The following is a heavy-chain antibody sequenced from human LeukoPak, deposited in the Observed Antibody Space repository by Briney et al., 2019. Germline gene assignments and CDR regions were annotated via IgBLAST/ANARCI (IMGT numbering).Heavy chain of an antibody. CDR3: ARGGIAVAGPHFDY. J-gene: IGHJ4*02. Sequence: PSETLSLTCAVYGGSFSGYYWSWIRQPPGKGLEWIGEINHSGSTNYNPSLESRVTISVDTSKNQFSLKLSSVTAADTAVYYCARGGIAVAGPHFDYWGQGTLVTVSS. V-gene: IGHV4-34*01. CDR2: INHSGST. D-gene: IGHD6-19*01. CDR1: GGSFSGYY.